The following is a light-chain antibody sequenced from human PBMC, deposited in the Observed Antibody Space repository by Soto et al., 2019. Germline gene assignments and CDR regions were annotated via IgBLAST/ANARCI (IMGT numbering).Light chain of an antibody. CDR3: QKYNCAPLT. J-gene: IGKJ4*01. Sequence: IRMNISVFSVSATARDRVTIICLSSQGISNYVAWYQQKPGKVPKLLIYAASTLQSGVPSRFSGSGSGTDFTLTISSLQPEDGATYYCQKYNCAPLTFGGGTKL. CDR1: QGISNY. V-gene: IGKV1-27*01. CDR2: AAS.